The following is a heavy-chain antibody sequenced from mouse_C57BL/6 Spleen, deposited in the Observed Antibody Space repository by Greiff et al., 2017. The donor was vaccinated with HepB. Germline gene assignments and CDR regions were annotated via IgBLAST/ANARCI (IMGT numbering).Heavy chain of an antibody. CDR3: AREDYEAWFAY. Sequence: EVKLEESGGGLVKPGGSLKLSCAASGFTFSSYAMSWVRQTPEKRLEWVATISDGGSYTYYPDNVKGRFTISRDNAKNNLYLQMSHLKSEDTAMYYCAREDYEAWFAYWGQGTLVTVSA. CDR2: ISDGGSYT. D-gene: IGHD2-4*01. J-gene: IGHJ3*01. V-gene: IGHV5-4*01. CDR1: GFTFSSYA.